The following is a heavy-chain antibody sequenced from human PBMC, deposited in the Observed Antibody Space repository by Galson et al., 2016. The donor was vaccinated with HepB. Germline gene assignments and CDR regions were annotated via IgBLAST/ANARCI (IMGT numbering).Heavy chain of an antibody. V-gene: IGHV5-51*01. D-gene: IGHD6-13*01. CDR1: GYTFSNYW. J-gene: IGHJ1*01. CDR3: AKSRGSSWLNYFHH. CDR2: IYPGDSET. Sequence: QSGAEVKAPGDSLKISCRGSGYTFSNYWIAWVRQGPGKGLEWMGIIYPGDSETKYSPSFQGQVTTSADKSTSTASLQWSSLKASDTAIYYCAKSRGSSWLNYFHHGGQGTLVTVSS.